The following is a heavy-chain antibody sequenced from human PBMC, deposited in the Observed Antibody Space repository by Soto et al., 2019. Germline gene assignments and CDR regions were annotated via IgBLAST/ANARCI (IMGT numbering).Heavy chain of an antibody. J-gene: IGHJ4*02. CDR2: ISAYNGNT. Sequence: QVQLVQSGAEVKKPGASVKVSCKASGYTFTSYGISWVRQAPGQGLEWMGWISAYNGNTNYAQKLQGRGTMTTGTSPSTGYMELRSLGSDDTAGYFCAGAAAACSDFFDFWGPGTLVTVSS. CDR3: AGAAAACSDFFDF. D-gene: IGHD6-13*01. V-gene: IGHV1-18*01. CDR1: GYTFTSYG.